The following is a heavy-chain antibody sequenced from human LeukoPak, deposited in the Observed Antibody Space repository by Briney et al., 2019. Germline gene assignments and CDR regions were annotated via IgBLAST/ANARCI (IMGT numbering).Heavy chain of an antibody. CDR2: ISGSGGST. J-gene: IGHJ4*02. CDR3: APLHCSSTSCPYFDY. V-gene: IGHV3-23*01. D-gene: IGHD2-2*01. CDR1: GFTLSSYS. Sequence: GGSLRLSCAASGFTLSSYSMSWVRQAPGKGPEWVSAISGSGGSTYYADSVKGRFTISRDNSKNTLYLQMNSLRAEDTAVYYCAPLHCSSTSCPYFDYWGQGTLVTVSS.